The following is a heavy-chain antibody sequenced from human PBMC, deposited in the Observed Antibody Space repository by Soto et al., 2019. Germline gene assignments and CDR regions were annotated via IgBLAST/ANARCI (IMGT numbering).Heavy chain of an antibody. CDR3: ARDFANYQYGMDV. Sequence: GGSLRLSCSASGFTFSSYGMHWVRQAPGKGLEWVAVTWYDGLNKYYAESVKGRFTISRDNSKNTMYLQMNRLRAEDTAVYYCARDFANYQYGMDVWGQGTTVTVSS. J-gene: IGHJ6*02. D-gene: IGHD3-3*01. CDR2: TWYDGLNK. CDR1: GFTFSSYG. V-gene: IGHV3-33*08.